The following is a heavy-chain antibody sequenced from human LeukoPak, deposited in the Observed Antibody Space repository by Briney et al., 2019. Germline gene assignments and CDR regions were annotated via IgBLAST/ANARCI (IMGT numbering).Heavy chain of an antibody. V-gene: IGHV3-30-3*01. J-gene: IGHJ4*02. Sequence: PGRSLRLSCAASGFTFSSYAMHWVRQAPGKGLEWVAVISYDGSNKYYADSVKGRFTTSRDNSKNTLYLQMNSLRAEDTAVYYCARDPAGSYGLTFDYWGQGTLVTVSS. CDR1: GFTFSSYA. CDR2: ISYDGSNK. D-gene: IGHD5-18*01. CDR3: ARDPAGSYGLTFDY.